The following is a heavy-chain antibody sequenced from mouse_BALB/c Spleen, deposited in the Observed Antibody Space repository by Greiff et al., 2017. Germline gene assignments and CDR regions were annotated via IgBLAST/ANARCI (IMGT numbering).Heavy chain of an antibody. CDR3: ARDYGRDIDY. Sequence: EVKLMESGGGLVKPGGSLKLSCAASGFTFSSYAMSWVRQTPEKRLEWVATISSGGSYTYYPDSVKGRFTISRDNAKNTLYLQMSSLRSEDTAMYYCARDYGRDIDYWGQGTTLTVSS. CDR1: GFTFSSYA. D-gene: IGHD1-1*01. CDR2: ISSGGSYT. J-gene: IGHJ2*01. V-gene: IGHV5-9-3*01.